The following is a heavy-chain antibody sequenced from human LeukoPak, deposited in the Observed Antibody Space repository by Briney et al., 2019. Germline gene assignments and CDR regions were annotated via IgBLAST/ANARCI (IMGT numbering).Heavy chain of an antibody. CDR1: GFTFSDYY. CDR2: ISSSSRDT. CDR3: ARVDWMIGAFDI. V-gene: IGHV3-11*06. Sequence: GGSLRLSCAASGFTFSDYYMSWIRQAPGKGLEWLSYISSSSRDTKYADSVKGRFTISRDNAKNSLYLQMNSLRDEDTAVYYCARVDWMIGAFDIWGQGTMVTVSS. J-gene: IGHJ3*02. D-gene: IGHD3-22*01.